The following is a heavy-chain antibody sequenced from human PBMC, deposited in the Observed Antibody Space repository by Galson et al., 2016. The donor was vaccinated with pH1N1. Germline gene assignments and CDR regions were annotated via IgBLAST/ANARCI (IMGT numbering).Heavy chain of an antibody. D-gene: IGHD6-19*01. CDR2: IIGSGGST. CDR3: ARETPYSRGWGYYYGMDV. J-gene: IGHJ6*02. Sequence: SLRLSCAASGFTFSSYAMSWVRQAPGKGLEWVPAIIGSGGSTFYADSVKGRFTISRDNSKNTLYLKMNSLRAEDTAVYYCARETPYSRGWGYYYGMDVWGQGTTVTVSS. CDR1: GFTFSSYA. V-gene: IGHV3-23*01.